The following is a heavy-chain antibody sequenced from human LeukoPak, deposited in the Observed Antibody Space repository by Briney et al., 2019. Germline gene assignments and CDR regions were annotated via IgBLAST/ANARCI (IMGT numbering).Heavy chain of an antibody. CDR2: INPNSGGT. Sequence: ASVKVSCKASGYTFTGYYMHWVRQAPGQGLEWMGWINPNSGGTNYAQKFQGWVTMTRDTSISTAYMELSRLRSDDTAVYYCAREHYYDSPWFQHWGQGTLVTVSS. CDR3: AREHYYDSPWFQH. J-gene: IGHJ1*01. V-gene: IGHV1-2*04. D-gene: IGHD3-22*01. CDR1: GYTFTGYY.